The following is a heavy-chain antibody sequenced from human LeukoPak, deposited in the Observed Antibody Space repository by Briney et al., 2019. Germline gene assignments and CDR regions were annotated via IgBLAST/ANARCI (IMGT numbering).Heavy chain of an antibody. CDR2: IHHSGGT. CDR3: ARERGYCSGGSCNWFDP. D-gene: IGHD2-15*01. V-gene: IGHV4-38-2*02. CDR1: GYSLSSGYY. Sequence: PSETLSLTCTVSGYSLSSGYYWGWIRQPPGKGLEWIESIHHSGGTYYNPSLKSRVTITVDTSKNQFSLKLSSVTAADTAVYYCARERGYCSGGSCNWFDPWGQGTLVTVSS. J-gene: IGHJ5*02.